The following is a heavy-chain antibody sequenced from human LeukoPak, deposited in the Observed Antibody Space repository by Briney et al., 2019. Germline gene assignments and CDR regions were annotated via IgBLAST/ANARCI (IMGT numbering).Heavy chain of an antibody. Sequence: GESLKISCKGSGYSFTSYWIGWVRQMPGKGLEWMGIIYPGDSDTRYSPSFQGQVTISADKSISTAYLQWSSLKASDTAMYYCASQLEYSSSSGYYYYMDVWGKGTTVTVSS. CDR1: GYSFTSYW. CDR3: ASQLEYSSSSGYYYYMDV. V-gene: IGHV5-51*01. D-gene: IGHD6-6*01. J-gene: IGHJ6*03. CDR2: IYPGDSDT.